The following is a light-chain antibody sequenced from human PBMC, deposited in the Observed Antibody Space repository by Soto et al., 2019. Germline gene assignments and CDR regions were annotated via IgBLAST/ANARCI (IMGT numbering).Light chain of an antibody. CDR1: QTISRW. Sequence: DIQLTQTPSTLSASVGDEVTITCRASQTISRWLAWYQQKPGRAPKLLIYDASTLESGVPSRFSGRGSGTEFTLTINSLQPDDFATYYCQQYNSYRTFGQGTKVDIK. CDR3: QQYNSYRT. J-gene: IGKJ1*01. V-gene: IGKV1-5*01. CDR2: DAS.